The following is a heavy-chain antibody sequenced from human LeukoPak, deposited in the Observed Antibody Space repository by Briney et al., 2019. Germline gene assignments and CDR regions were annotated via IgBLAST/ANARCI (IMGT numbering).Heavy chain of an antibody. D-gene: IGHD2-2*01. CDR2: IYYSGST. V-gene: IGHV4-59*12. J-gene: IGHJ5*02. CDR3: ARNSLVPAALSWFDP. CDR1: GGSISSYY. Sequence: SETLSLTCTVSGGSISSYYWSWIRQPPGKGLEWIGYIYYSGSTNYNPSLKSRVTISVDTSKNQFSLKLSSVTAADTAVYYCARNSLVPAALSWFDPWGQGTLVTVSS.